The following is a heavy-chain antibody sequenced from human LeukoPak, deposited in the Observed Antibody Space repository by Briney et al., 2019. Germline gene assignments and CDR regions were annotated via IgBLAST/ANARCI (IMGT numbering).Heavy chain of an antibody. CDR1: GGSISSSRYY. J-gene: IGHJ3*02. V-gene: IGHV4-39*01. CDR2: IYYSGST. Sequence: SETLSLTCTVSGGSISSSRYYWGWIRQPPGKGLEWIGSIYYSGSTYYNPSLKSRVTISVDTSKNQFSLKLSSVTAADTAVYYCARSSIAAAEALENDAFDIWGQGTMVTVSS. D-gene: IGHD6-13*01. CDR3: ARSSIAAAEALENDAFDI.